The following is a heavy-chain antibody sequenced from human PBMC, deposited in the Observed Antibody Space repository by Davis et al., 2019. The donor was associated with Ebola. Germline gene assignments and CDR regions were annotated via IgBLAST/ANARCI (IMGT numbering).Heavy chain of an antibody. CDR1: GGSFSGYY. Sequence: MPSETLSLTCAVYGGSFSGYYWSWIRQPPGKGLEWIGYIYYSGSTNYNPSLKSRVTISVDTSKNQFSLKLSSVTDADTAVYYCATQGRYFDWLSNYGMDVWGQGTTVTVSS. V-gene: IGHV4-34*01. CDR2: IYYSGST. J-gene: IGHJ6*02. D-gene: IGHD3-9*01. CDR3: ATQGRYFDWLSNYGMDV.